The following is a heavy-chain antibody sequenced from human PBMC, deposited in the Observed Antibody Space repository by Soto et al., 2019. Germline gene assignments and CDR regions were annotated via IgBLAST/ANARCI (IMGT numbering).Heavy chain of an antibody. CDR2: IDPRDSYV. V-gene: IGHV5-10-1*01. Sequence: GESLKISCTGFGYTFTTFWISWVGQMPVKGLEWMGRIDPRDSYVNYSPSFQGHVTISVDKSIATAFLQWGSLKASDTAMYYCARLFCSTTTCDSWFDPWGQGTLVTVSS. CDR1: GYTFTTFW. J-gene: IGHJ5*02. CDR3: ARLFCSTTTCDSWFDP. D-gene: IGHD2-2*01.